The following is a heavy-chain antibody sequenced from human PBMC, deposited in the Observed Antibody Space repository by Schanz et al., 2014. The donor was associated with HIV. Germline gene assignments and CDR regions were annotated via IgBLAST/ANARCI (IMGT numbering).Heavy chain of an antibody. CDR3: ARVHSASSRFRYLFGMDV. CDR2: ISSSSSYI. Sequence: EVQLVESGGGLVKPGGSLRLSCAASGFTFSSYSMNWVRQAPGKGLEWVSSISSSSSYIYYADSMKGRFTISRDNAKNSLYLQMNSLRAEDTAVYYCARVHSASSRFRYLFGMDVWGRGTTVIVSS. D-gene: IGHD1-26*01. V-gene: IGHV3-21*01. CDR1: GFTFSSYS. J-gene: IGHJ6*02.